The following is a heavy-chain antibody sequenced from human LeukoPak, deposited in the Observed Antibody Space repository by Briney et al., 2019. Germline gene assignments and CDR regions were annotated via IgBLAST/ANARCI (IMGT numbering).Heavy chain of an antibody. CDR2: IHYSGST. CDR3: AKSYDFWSGYHDS. J-gene: IGHJ4*02. CDR1: GGSIRSHS. V-gene: IGHV4-59*11. D-gene: IGHD3-3*01. Sequence: SETLSLTCTVSGGSIRSHSWNWIRQPPGKGLEWIGNIHYSGSTNHNPSLKSRVTISVDTSKNQFSLKVSSVTAADTAVYYCAKSYDFWSGYHDSWGQGTRVTVSS.